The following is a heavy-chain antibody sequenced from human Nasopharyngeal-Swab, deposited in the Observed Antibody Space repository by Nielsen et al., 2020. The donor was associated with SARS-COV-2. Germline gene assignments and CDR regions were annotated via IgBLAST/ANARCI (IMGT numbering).Heavy chain of an antibody. CDR3: AKDVLSGWFDY. Sequence: GESLKISCAASGFTFSSYGMHWVRQAPGKGLEWVAVIWYDGSNKYYADSVKGRFTISRDNSKNTLYLQMNSLRAEDTAVYYCAKDVLSGWFDYWGQGTLVTVSS. CDR1: GFTFSSYG. J-gene: IGHJ4*02. D-gene: IGHD6-19*01. V-gene: IGHV3-33*06. CDR2: IWYDGSNK.